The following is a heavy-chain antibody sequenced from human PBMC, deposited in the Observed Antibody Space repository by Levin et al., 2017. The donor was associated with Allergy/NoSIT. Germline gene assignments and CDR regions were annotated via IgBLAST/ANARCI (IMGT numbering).Heavy chain of an antibody. Sequence: PGGSLRLSCAASGFSFSTFVVTWFRQAPGQGLEWVSSISGDGSRTYHADSVKGRFTISRDNTKNTLFLQMHSLRAEDTAVYYCAKPSLPRSATLVGGAFHYWGRGTLVIVSS. V-gene: IGHV3-23*01. CDR1: GFSFSTFV. J-gene: IGHJ4*02. CDR3: AKPSLPRSATLVGGAFHY. CDR2: ISGDGSRT. D-gene: IGHD3-10*01.